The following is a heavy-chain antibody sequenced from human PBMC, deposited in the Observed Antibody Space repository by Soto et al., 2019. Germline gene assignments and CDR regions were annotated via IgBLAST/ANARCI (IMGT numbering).Heavy chain of an antibody. D-gene: IGHD3-10*01. CDR1: GGTFGRYT. CDR2: IIPILETA. Sequence: QVQLVQSGAEVKKPGSSVKVSCKASGGTFGRYTLSWVRQAPGQGLEWMGWIIPILETANYARRFQGRLTITADTSTGTAYMDLSGLKSDDTGVYYCARGGKLGGDLDFWGKGTPVTVSS. J-gene: IGHJ4*02. CDR3: ARGGKLGGDLDF. V-gene: IGHV1-69*08.